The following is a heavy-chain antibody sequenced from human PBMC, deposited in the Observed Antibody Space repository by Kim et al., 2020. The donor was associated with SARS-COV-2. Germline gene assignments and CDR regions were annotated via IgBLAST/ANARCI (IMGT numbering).Heavy chain of an antibody. CDR1: GGSISSSSYY. D-gene: IGHD2-2*01. J-gene: IGHJ2*01. Sequence: SETLSLTCTVSGGSISSSSYYWGWIRQPPGKGLEWIGSIYYSGSTYYNPSLKSRVTISVDTSKNQFSLKLSSVTAADTAVYYCATLTIGYCSNTFCFGSGMSFDLWGRGTRFTVSS. CDR3: ATLTIGYCSNTFCFGSGMSFDL. V-gene: IGHV4-39*01. CDR2: IYYSGST.